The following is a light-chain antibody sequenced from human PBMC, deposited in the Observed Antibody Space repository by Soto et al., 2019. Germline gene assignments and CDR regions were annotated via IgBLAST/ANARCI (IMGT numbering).Light chain of an antibody. CDR1: QSVIGSY. CDR3: QQYGSSPDT. Sequence: EIVLTQSPGSLSLSPGERATLSCRASQSVIGSYLAWYQQKPGQAPRLLIYGASDRATGVPDRFSGSGSGTDFTLTISRLEPEDFAVYYCQQYGSSPDTFGQGTKLGIK. CDR2: GAS. V-gene: IGKV3-20*01. J-gene: IGKJ2*01.